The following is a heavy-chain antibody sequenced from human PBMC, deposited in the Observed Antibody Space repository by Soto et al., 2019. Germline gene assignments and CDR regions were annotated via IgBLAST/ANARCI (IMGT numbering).Heavy chain of an antibody. CDR1: GGTFSSYA. CDR3: ARAQERGYSYGCHL. D-gene: IGHD5-18*01. J-gene: IGHJ6*02. V-gene: IGHV1-69*13. CDR2: IIPIFGTA. Sequence: GASVKVSCKASGGTFSSYAISWVRQAPGQGLEWMGGIIPIFGTANYAQKFQGRVTITADESTSTAYMELSSLRSEDTAVYYCARAQERGYSYGCHLWGQGTTVTVSS.